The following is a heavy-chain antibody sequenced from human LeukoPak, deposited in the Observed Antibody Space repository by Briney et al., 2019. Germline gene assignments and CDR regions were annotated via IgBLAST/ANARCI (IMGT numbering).Heavy chain of an antibody. CDR3: ARGLYNWNDGYYFDY. J-gene: IGHJ4*02. V-gene: IGHV3-30*04. CDR2: ISYDGSNK. CDR1: GFTFSSYA. Sequence: GGSLRLSCAASGFTFSSYAMHWVRQTPGKGLEWVAVISYDGSNKYYADSVKGRFTISRDNSKNTLYLQMNSLRAEDTAVYYCARGLYNWNDGYYFDYWGQGTLVTVSS. D-gene: IGHD1-1*01.